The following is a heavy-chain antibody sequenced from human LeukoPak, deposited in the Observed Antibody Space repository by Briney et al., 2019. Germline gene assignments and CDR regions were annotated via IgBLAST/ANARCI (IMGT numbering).Heavy chain of an antibody. V-gene: IGHV4-61*01. CDR1: GGSVNSGSYY. CDR2: IYYSGST. D-gene: IGHD1-1*01. Sequence: PSETLSLTCTVSGGSVNSGSYYWSWIRQPPGKGLEWIGYIYYSGSTNYNPSLKSRVTISVDTSKNRFSLKLSSVTAADTAVYYCARVQLERRDAFDIWGQGTMVTVSS. CDR3: ARVQLERRDAFDI. J-gene: IGHJ3*02.